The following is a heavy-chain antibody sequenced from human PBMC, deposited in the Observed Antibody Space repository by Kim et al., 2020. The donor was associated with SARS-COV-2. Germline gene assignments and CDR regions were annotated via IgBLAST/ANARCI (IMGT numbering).Heavy chain of an antibody. Sequence: GGSLRLSCAASGFTFSSYAMNWVRQAPGKGLEWVSAITASGGSTYYAESVKGRLTISRDNSKNTLYLQMNSLRAEDTAVYYCAKDFSGYSSTWPGWSSGMDVWGQGTTVTVSS. CDR1: GFTFSSYA. V-gene: IGHV3-23*01. D-gene: IGHD6-13*01. CDR2: ITASGGST. CDR3: AKDFSGYSSTWPGWSSGMDV. J-gene: IGHJ6*02.